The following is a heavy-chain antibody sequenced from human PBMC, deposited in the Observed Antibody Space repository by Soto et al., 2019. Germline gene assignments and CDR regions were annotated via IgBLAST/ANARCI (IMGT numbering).Heavy chain of an antibody. Sequence: GGSLRLSCAASGFTFSSYSMNWVRQAPGKGLEWVSSISSSSSYIYYADSVKGRFTISRDNAKNSLYLQMNSLRAEDTAVYYCVRDLPTRYCSSTSCSVDYWGQGTLVTVSS. J-gene: IGHJ4*02. D-gene: IGHD2-2*01. V-gene: IGHV3-21*01. CDR1: GFTFSSYS. CDR3: VRDLPTRYCSSTSCSVDY. CDR2: ISSSSSYI.